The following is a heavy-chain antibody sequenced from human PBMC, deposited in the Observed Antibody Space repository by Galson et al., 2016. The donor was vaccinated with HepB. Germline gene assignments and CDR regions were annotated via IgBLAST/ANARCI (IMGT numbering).Heavy chain of an antibody. CDR2: INQDGSEK. D-gene: IGHD2/OR15-2a*01. CDR1: GLTFSRFL. V-gene: IGHV3-7*05. CDR3: ARDPNGYYFGAFDF. Sequence: SLRLSCAASGLTFSRFLMTWVRQAPGKGLEWVANINQDGSEKHSLDSVGGRFTISRDNAKNSLYLQMNSLRAEDTAVYYCARDPNGYYFGAFDFWGQGTMVTVSS. J-gene: IGHJ3*01.